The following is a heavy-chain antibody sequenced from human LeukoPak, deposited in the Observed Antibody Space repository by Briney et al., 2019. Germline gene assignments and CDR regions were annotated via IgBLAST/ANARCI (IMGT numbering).Heavy chain of an antibody. J-gene: IGHJ4*02. V-gene: IGHV3-23*01. D-gene: IGHD3-9*01. CDR1: GFTFSNYA. Sequence: GGSLRLSCAASGFTFSNYAMSWVRQAPGKGLGWVSAITGGGSGIYYADSMKSRFTISRDNSKNTLYLQINSLRAEDTAVYYCAKWGDYDVLTGNYVSDYWGQGTLVTVSS. CDR2: ITGGGSGI. CDR3: AKWGDYDVLTGNYVSDY.